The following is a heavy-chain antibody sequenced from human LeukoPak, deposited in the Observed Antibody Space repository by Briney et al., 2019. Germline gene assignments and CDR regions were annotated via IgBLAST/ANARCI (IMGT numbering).Heavy chain of an antibody. CDR3: AKERIASPFQH. J-gene: IGHJ1*01. CDR2: INSDGSST. Sequence: GGSLRLSCAASGFTFSSYWMHWVRQAPGKGLVWVSRINSDGSSTYYADSVKGRFTISRDNSKNTLYLQMNSLRAEDTAVYYCAKERIASPFQHWGQGTLVTVSS. CDR1: GFTFSSYW. D-gene: IGHD3-3*02. V-gene: IGHV3-74*01.